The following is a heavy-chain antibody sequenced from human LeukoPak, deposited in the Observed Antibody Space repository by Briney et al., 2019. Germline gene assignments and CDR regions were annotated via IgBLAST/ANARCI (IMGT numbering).Heavy chain of an antibody. CDR2: IYYSGST. J-gene: IGHJ3*02. CDR3: ATTTSGGDAFDI. D-gene: IGHD1-26*01. V-gene: IGHV4-39*07. CDR1: GGSISSSSYY. Sequence: SETLSLTCTASGGSISSSSYYWGWIRQPPGKGLEWIGSIYYSGSTYYNPSLKSRVTISVDTSNNQFSLNLRSVTAADTAVYYCATTTSGGDAFDIWGQGTMVTVSS.